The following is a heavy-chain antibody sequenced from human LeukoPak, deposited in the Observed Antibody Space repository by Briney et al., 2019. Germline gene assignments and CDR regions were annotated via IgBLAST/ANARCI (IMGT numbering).Heavy chain of an antibody. J-gene: IGHJ5*02. CDR3: ARDLDWDDYGETGWFDP. CDR2: IYTSGST. D-gene: IGHD4-17*01. V-gene: IGHV4-4*07. CDR1: GGSISSYY. Sequence: SETLSLTCTVSGGSISSYYWSWIRQPAGKGLEWIGRIYTSGSTNYNPSLKSRVTMSVDTSKNQFSLKLSSVTAADTAVYYCARDLDWDDYGETGWFDPWGQGTLVTVSS.